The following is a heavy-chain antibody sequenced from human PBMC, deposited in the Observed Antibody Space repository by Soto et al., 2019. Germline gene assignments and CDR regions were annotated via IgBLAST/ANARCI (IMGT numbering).Heavy chain of an antibody. J-gene: IGHJ6*02. CDR3: AGGTLWFGELLSYYYGMDV. D-gene: IGHD3-10*01. Sequence: SVKVSCKASGCTFSSYAISWVRQAPGQGLEWMGGIIPIFGTANYAQKFQGRVTITADKSTSTAYMELSSLRSEDTAVYYCAGGTLWFGELLSYYYGMDVWGQGTTVTVSS. CDR1: GCTFSSYA. V-gene: IGHV1-69*06. CDR2: IIPIFGTA.